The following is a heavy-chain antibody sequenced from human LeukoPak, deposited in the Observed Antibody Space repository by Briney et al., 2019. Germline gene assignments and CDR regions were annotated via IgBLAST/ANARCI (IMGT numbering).Heavy chain of an antibody. CDR2: ISGSGGST. CDR1: GFTFSSYA. Sequence: PGGSLRLSCAASGFTFSSYAMSWVRQAPGKGLEWVSAISGSGGSTYYADSVKGRFTISRDNSKNTLYLQMNSLRAEDTALYYCAKELARWDHGDSVGFDYWGQGTPVTVSS. V-gene: IGHV3-23*01. J-gene: IGHJ4*02. D-gene: IGHD4-17*01. CDR3: AKELARWDHGDSVGFDY.